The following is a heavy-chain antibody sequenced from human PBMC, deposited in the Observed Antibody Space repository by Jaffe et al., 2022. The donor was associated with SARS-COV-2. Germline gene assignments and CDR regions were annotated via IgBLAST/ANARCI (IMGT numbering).Heavy chain of an antibody. V-gene: IGHV3-33*01. CDR1: GFTFSSYG. CDR3: ARGGDYGTLGYYYYGMDV. Sequence: QVQLVESGGGVVQPGRSLRLSCAASGFTFSSYGMHWVRQAPGKGLEWVAVIWYDGSNKYYADSVKGRFTISRDNSKNTLYLQMNSLRAEDTAVYYCARGGDYGTLGYYYYGMDVWGQGTTVTVSS. D-gene: IGHD4-17*01. CDR2: IWYDGSNK. J-gene: IGHJ6*02.